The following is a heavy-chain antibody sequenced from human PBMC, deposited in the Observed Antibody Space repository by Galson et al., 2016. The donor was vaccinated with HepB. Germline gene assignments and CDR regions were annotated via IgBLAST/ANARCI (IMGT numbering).Heavy chain of an antibody. Sequence: SLRLSCAASDFTFTSYAMNWVHQAPGKGLEWVSIINGSGDRTEYADSVKGRFPISRDNTKNTVFLQMNSLRAEDTAIYYCAKGLFVGVRVAYYFDFWGQGTLLTVSS. J-gene: IGHJ4*02. D-gene: IGHD2-21*01. CDR3: AKGLFVGVRVAYYFDF. CDR1: DFTFTSYA. V-gene: IGHV3-23*01. CDR2: INGSGDRT.